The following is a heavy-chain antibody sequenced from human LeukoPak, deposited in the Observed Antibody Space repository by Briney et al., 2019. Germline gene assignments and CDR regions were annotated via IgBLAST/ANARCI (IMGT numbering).Heavy chain of an antibody. CDR1: GFTFSTYT. Sequence: PGGSLRLSCAASGFTFSTYTMNWVRQAPGKGLEWVSAISGGGGSTFYADSVKGRFTISRDNSKNTVWLQMNGLRVEDNAVYYCGKSRDGYNPFDYGGQGTLVTVSS. D-gene: IGHD5-24*01. CDR2: ISGGGGST. V-gene: IGHV3-23*01. J-gene: IGHJ4*02. CDR3: GKSRDGYNPFDY.